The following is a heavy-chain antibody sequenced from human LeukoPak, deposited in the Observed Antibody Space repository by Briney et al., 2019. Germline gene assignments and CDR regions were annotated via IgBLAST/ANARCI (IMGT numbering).Heavy chain of an antibody. CDR1: GGSISSYY. D-gene: IGHD3-10*01. CDR2: IYYSGNT. V-gene: IGHV4-59*12. CDR3: ARVGTMVRGASGAFDI. J-gene: IGHJ3*02. Sequence: SETLSLTCTVSGGSISSYYWSWIRQPPGKGLEWIGCIYYSGNTNYNPSLKSRVTISVDKSKNQFSLKLSSVTAADTAVYYCARVGTMVRGASGAFDIWGQGTMVTVSS.